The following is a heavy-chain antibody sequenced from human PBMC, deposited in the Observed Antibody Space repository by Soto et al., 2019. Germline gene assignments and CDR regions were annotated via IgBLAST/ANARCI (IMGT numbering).Heavy chain of an antibody. Sequence: QVQLQESGPGLVKPSETLSLTCTVSGGSISTYYWSWIRQPPGKGLEWIGYIYYTGSTNYNPSLKXRXXILLDTSKNQFSLKLSSVTAADPAVYYCARGAGDYWGQGTLVTVSS. CDR1: GGSISTYY. CDR2: IYYTGST. V-gene: IGHV4-59*01. CDR3: ARGAGDY. J-gene: IGHJ4*02.